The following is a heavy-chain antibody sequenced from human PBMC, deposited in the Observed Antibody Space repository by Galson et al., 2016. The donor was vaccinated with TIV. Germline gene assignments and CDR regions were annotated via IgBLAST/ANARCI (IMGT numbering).Heavy chain of an antibody. Sequence: SVKVSCKASGYTFNNYPIYWVRQAPGQSLEWMGWINTGTTNTKYSQKFQGRVTITRDTSANTIQMELNSLTPEDTAVYFCARDRTGTTWFDPWGQGTLVTVSS. D-gene: IGHD1-7*01. V-gene: IGHV1-3*04. CDR1: GYTFNNYP. CDR2: INTGTTNT. J-gene: IGHJ5*02. CDR3: ARDRTGTTWFDP.